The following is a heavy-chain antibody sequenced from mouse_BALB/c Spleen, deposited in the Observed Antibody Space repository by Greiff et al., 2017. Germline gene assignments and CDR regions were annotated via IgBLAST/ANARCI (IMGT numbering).Heavy chain of an antibody. Sequence: EVKLVESGGGLVQPGGSLRLSCATSGFTFTDYYMSWVRQPPGKALEWLGFIRNKANGYTTEYSASVKGRFTISRDNSQSILYLQMNTLRAEDSATYYCARGYMAYGNYAWFAYWGQGTLVTVSA. CDR1: GFTFTDYY. J-gene: IGHJ3*01. CDR3: ARGYMAYGNYAWFAY. CDR2: IRNKANGYTT. V-gene: IGHV7-3*02. D-gene: IGHD2-1*01.